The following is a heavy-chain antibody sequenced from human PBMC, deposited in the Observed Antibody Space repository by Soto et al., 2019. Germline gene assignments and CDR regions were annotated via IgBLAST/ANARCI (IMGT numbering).Heavy chain of an antibody. V-gene: IGHV1-69*01. CDR1: GGTFSSYA. Sequence: QVQLVQSGAEVKKPGSSVKVSCKTSGGTFSSYAISWVRQAPGQGLEWMGGIIPIFRTVNYAQKFQGRVTITADESTRTANMELSSLRSEDTAVYYCALGGFVYSMGYWGQGTLVTVSS. D-gene: IGHD4-4*01. CDR2: IIPIFRTV. CDR3: ALGGFVYSMGY. J-gene: IGHJ4*02.